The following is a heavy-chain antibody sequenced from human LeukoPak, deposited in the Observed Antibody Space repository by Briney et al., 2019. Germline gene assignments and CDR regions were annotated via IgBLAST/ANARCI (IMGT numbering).Heavy chain of an antibody. J-gene: IGHJ3*02. V-gene: IGHV4-34*01. CDR3: ARRRIFGVAIATGAFDI. Sequence: PSETLSLTCAVYGGSFSGYYWSRIRQPPGKGLEWIGEINHSGSTNYNPSLKSRVTISVDTSKNQFSLKLSSVTAADTAVYYCARRRIFGVAIATGAFDIWGQGTMVTVSS. CDR2: INHSGST. D-gene: IGHD3-3*01. CDR1: GGSFSGYY.